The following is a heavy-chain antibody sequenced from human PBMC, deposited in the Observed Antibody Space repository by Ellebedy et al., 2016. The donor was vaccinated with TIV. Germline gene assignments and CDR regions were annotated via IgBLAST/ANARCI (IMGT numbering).Heavy chain of an antibody. V-gene: IGHV3-7*01. J-gene: IGHJ4*02. CDR2: IKQDGSEK. CDR3: ATGGQIRQPDF. D-gene: IGHD3-16*01. CDR1: GFTFSSYW. Sequence: GESLKISCAASGFTFSSYWMSWVRQAPGKGLEWVANIKQDGSEKYYVDSVKGRFTISRDNAKNSLYLQMNSLRAEDTAVYYCATGGQIRQPDFWGQGTLVTVSS.